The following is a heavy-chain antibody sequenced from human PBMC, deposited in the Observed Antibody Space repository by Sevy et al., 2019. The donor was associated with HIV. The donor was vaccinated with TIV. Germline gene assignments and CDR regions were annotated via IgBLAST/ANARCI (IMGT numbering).Heavy chain of an antibody. V-gene: IGHV3-33*01. CDR1: GFTFSSYG. Sequence: GGSLRLSCAASGFTFSSYGMHWVRQAPGKGLEWVAVIWYDGSNKYYADSVKGRFTISRDNSKNTLYLQMNSLRAEDTAVYYCARARGYGTSYFDDWGQGTLVTVSS. J-gene: IGHJ4*02. D-gene: IGHD5-18*01. CDR3: ARARGYGTSYFDD. CDR2: IWYDGSNK.